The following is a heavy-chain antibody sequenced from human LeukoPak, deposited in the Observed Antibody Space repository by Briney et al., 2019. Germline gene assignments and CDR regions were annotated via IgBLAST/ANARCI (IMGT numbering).Heavy chain of an antibody. CDR3: TKAGMSPFDF. Sequence: AGGSLRLSCAASGFTFSSYAMSWVRQAPGKGLEWVSAISGSGGSTYYAGSVKGRFTISRDNSKNTLYLHMNRLRAEDTAVYYCTKAGMSPFDFWGQGTLVTVSS. CDR2: ISGSGGST. V-gene: IGHV3-23*01. CDR1: GFTFSSYA. J-gene: IGHJ4*02.